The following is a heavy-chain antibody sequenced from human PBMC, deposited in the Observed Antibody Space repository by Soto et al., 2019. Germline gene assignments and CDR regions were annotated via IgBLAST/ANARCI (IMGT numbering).Heavy chain of an antibody. CDR3: ARDGVSEKDPQQNWNYLGWYFDS. V-gene: IGHV3-33*01. CDR2: IWYDGGNK. CDR1: GFTFSSYG. J-gene: IGHJ4*02. Sequence: QVQLVESGGGVVQPGRSLRLSCAASGFTFSSYGMHWVRQAPGKGLEWVAVIWYDGGNKYYADSVKGRFTISKDNSKNTLSLQMNTLRAEDTAVYYCARDGVSEKDPQQNWNYLGWYFDSWGQGTLVTVSS. D-gene: IGHD1-7*01.